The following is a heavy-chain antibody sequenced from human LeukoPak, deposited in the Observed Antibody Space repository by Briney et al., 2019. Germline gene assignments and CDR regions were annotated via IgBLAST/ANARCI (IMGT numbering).Heavy chain of an antibody. CDR2: RYPDGSAS. D-gene: IGHD2-15*01. CDR3: ASPGYCSGGSCYSGFDY. CDR1: GYTFNNYW. Sequence: GESLKISCKASGYTFNNYWIGWVRQVPGRGLEWMGMRYPDGSASTYHPSFEGRVTISADQSVTTAYLEWNSLKASDTALYYCASPGYCSGGSCYSGFDYWGQGTLVTVSS. J-gene: IGHJ4*02. V-gene: IGHV5-51*01.